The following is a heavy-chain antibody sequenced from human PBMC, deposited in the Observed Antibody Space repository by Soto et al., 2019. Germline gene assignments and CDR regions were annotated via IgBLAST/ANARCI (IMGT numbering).Heavy chain of an antibody. Sequence: GGSLRLSCAASGFLFSSYAMSWVRQPPGRGLEWVSTISGSGDNTYYADSVKGRFTISRDNSKNTLYLQMNSLRPEDTALYYCARIAQSGWHDIIDYWGQGTLVTVS. CDR2: ISGSGDNT. CDR3: ARIAQSGWHDIIDY. J-gene: IGHJ4*02. D-gene: IGHD6-19*01. CDR1: GFLFSSYA. V-gene: IGHV3-23*01.